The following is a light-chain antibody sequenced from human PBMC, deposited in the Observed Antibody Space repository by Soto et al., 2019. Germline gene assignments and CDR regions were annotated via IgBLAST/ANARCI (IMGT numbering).Light chain of an antibody. V-gene: IGKV3-20*01. CDR1: QSVSSSY. Sequence: EIVLTQSPGTLSLSPGERATLSCRASQSVSSSYLAWYQQKPGQAPMLLIYGASGTATDIPDRFSGSGSATDFTLTISSLEPEDFAVYYCQQYGSSRGFTFGPGTKVDIK. CDR3: QQYGSSRGFT. CDR2: GAS. J-gene: IGKJ3*01.